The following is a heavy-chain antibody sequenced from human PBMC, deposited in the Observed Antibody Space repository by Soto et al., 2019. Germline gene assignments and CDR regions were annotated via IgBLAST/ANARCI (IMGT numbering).Heavy chain of an antibody. CDR2: INAGNGNT. CDR1: GYTFTSYA. V-gene: IGHV1-3*01. Sequence: QVQLVQSGAEVKKPGASVKVSCKASGYTFTSYAMHWVRQAPGQRLEWMGWINAGNGNTKYSQKFQGRVTITRDTSAHKGFMEFNNLKTEDTAVYYLSGVPGDNYGPLDYWGQGNPVTVSS. J-gene: IGHJ4*02. D-gene: IGHD5-18*01. CDR3: SGVPGDNYGPLDY.